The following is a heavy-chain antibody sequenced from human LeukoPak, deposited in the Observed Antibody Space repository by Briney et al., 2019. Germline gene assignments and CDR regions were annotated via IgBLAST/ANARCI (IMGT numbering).Heavy chain of an antibody. J-gene: IGHJ3*02. CDR3: ATAQQNGSPGYAFDI. Sequence: DSVKLSCKPSGYTLTALSMPRVRQSPGKALEWMRGFDHEDGETIYAQKFQGRVTMTEDTSTDTAYMELSSLRAEDTAVYYCATAQQNGSPGYAFDIWGQGTMVTVSS. V-gene: IGHV1-24*01. CDR1: GYTLTALS. CDR2: FDHEDGET. D-gene: IGHD1/OR15-1a*01.